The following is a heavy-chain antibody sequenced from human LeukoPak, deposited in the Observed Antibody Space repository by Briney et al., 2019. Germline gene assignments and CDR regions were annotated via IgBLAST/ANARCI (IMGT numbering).Heavy chain of an antibody. CDR1: GYTFTAYY. J-gene: IGHJ3*02. CDR2: IKPDSGSS. Sequence: ASVKVSCKASGYTFTAYYIHWLRQAPGQGPEWMGWIKPDSGSSHYAQKFQGRVTMTRDTSSNSAYMDLTRLKSDDTAVYYCAKDREYSYVYDAFDIWGQGTLVTVSS. D-gene: IGHD3-16*01. CDR3: AKDREYSYVYDAFDI. V-gene: IGHV1-2*02.